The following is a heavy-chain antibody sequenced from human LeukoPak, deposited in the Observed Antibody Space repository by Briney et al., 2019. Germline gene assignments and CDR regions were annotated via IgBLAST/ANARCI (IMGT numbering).Heavy chain of an antibody. D-gene: IGHD3-10*01. CDR2: ISGSGENT. CDR1: GFTFSTYA. V-gene: IGHV3-23*01. CDR3: AKEEAVAVRGVIGDAFDI. Sequence: QPGGSLRLSCAASGFTFSTYAMSWVRQAPGKGLEWVSGISGSGENTYYADSVKGRFTISRDNSKNTLYLQMNSLRAEDTAVYYCAKEEAVAVRGVIGDAFDIWGQGTMVTVSS. J-gene: IGHJ3*02.